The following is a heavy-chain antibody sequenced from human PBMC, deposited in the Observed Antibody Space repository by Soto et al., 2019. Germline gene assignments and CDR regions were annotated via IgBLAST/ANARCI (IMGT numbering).Heavy chain of an antibody. J-gene: IGHJ4*02. CDR1: GFTFRSYG. CDR3: ATIPGATSFDH. Sequence: GGSLRLSCAASGFTFRSYGIHWVRQAPGKGLEWVAVVWYDGSNKYYADSVKGRFTISRDDSKNTVYLQMNSLSAEDTAVYFCATIPGATSFDHWGQGTLVTVSS. CDR2: VWYDGSNK. D-gene: IGHD1-26*01. V-gene: IGHV3-33*01.